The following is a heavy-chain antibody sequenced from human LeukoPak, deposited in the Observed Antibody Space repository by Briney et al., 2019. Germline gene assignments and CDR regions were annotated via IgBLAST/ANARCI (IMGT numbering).Heavy chain of an antibody. Sequence: GGSLRLSCAASAFTFSRYSMNWVRQAPGKGLEWVSSISGSSSYIYYADSVKGRFTISRDNAKNSLYLQMNSLRAEDTALYYCARAPREQGQHPIDYWGQGTLVTVSS. CDR2: ISGSSSYI. CDR3: ARAPREQGQHPIDY. J-gene: IGHJ4*02. CDR1: AFTFSRYS. V-gene: IGHV3-21*04. D-gene: IGHD1/OR15-1a*01.